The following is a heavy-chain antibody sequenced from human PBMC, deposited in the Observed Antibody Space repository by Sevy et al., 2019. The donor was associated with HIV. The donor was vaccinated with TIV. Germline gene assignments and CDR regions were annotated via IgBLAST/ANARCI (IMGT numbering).Heavy chain of an antibody. V-gene: IGHV3-23*01. Sequence: GGSLRLSCEASGFTFSSYAMSWVRQAPGKGLEWVSAISGSGGSTYYADSVKGRFTISRDNSKNTLYLQMNSLRAEDTAVYYCAKGRGYDFWSGYCYFDYWGQGTLVTVSS. CDR1: GFTFSSYA. J-gene: IGHJ4*02. CDR3: AKGRGYDFWSGYCYFDY. D-gene: IGHD3-3*01. CDR2: ISGSGGST.